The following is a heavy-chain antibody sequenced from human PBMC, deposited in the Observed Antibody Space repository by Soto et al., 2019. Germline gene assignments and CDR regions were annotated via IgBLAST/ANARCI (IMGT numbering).Heavy chain of an antibody. CDR3: ARSPDYYYYGFDV. CDR2: IYYSGST. V-gene: IGHV4-61*08. J-gene: IGHJ6*02. D-gene: IGHD5-12*01. CDR1: GGSVSSGDYF. Sequence: SETLSLTCTVSGGSVSSGDYFWSWLRQSPGKRLEWSAYIYYSGSTNYNPSLKSRATISVDTSKSQASLTLTSMTAADAALYYCARSPDYYYYGFDVWGQGTAVTESS.